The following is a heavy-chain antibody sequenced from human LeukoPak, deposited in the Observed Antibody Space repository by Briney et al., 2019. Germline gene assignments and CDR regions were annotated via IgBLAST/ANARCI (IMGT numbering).Heavy chain of an antibody. D-gene: IGHD3-22*01. Sequence: GGSLRLSCAASGFTFSDYYMGWIRQAPGKGLEWVSYISSSSSYTNYADSVKGRFTISRDNAKNSLYLQMNSLRAEDTAVYYCAREVVITKGWFDPWGQGTLVTVSS. CDR1: GFTFSDYY. V-gene: IGHV3-11*05. CDR2: ISSSSSYT. CDR3: AREVVITKGWFDP. J-gene: IGHJ5*02.